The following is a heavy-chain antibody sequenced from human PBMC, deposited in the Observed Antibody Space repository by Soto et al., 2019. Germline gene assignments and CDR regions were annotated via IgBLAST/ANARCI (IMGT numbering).Heavy chain of an antibody. J-gene: IGHJ4*02. Sequence: SETLSLTCTVSGGSISSGDYYWSWIRQPPGKGLEWIGYIYYSGSTYYNPSLKSRVTISVDTSKNQFSLKLRSVTAADTAVYYCARDGPNYYDSSGYYYMDYWGQGTLVTVSS. V-gene: IGHV4-30-4*01. CDR3: ARDGPNYYDSSGYYYMDY. CDR1: GGSISSGDYY. D-gene: IGHD3-22*01. CDR2: IYYSGST.